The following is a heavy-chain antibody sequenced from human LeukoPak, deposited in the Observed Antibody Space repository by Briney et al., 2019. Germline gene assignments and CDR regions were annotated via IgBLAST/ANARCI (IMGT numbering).Heavy chain of an antibody. V-gene: IGHV3-23*01. D-gene: IGHD5-12*01. J-gene: IGHJ4*02. CDR2: ISGSGGST. Sequence: PGGSLRLSCAASGFTFTSYAMSWVRQAPGKGLEWVSAISGSGGSTYYADSVKGRFTISRDNSKNTLYLQMNSLRAEDTAVYYCAKDVSGLRHTEYYFDYWGQGTLVTVSS. CDR3: AKDVSGLRHTEYYFDY. CDR1: GFTFTSYA.